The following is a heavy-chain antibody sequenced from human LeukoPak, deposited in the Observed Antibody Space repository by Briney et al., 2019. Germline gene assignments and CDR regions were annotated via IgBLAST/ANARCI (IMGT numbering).Heavy chain of an antibody. CDR3: ARGVPQWLVVFYYFDY. CDR1: GGSFSGYY. V-gene: IGHV4-34*01. CDR2: INHSGST. D-gene: IGHD6-19*01. J-gene: IGHJ4*02. Sequence: SETLSLTCAVYGGSFSGYYWSWIRQPPGKGLEWIGEINHSGSTNYNPSLKSRVTISVDTSKNQFSLKLSSVTAADTAVYYCARGVPQWLVVFYYFDYWGQGTLVTVSS.